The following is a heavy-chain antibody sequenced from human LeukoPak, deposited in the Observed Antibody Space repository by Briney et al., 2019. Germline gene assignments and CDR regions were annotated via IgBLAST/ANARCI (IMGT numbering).Heavy chain of an antibody. J-gene: IGHJ4*02. CDR3: ARSELLWFGGVNSGFDY. CDR2: VYYSGST. D-gene: IGHD3-10*01. V-gene: IGHV4-59*01. CDR1: GGSISSYY. Sequence: SETLSLTCTVSGGSISSYYWSWIRQPPGKGLEWIGYVYYSGSTNYNPSLKSRVTISVDTSENQFSLKLSSVTAADTAVYYCARSELLWFGGVNSGFDYWGQGTLVTVSS.